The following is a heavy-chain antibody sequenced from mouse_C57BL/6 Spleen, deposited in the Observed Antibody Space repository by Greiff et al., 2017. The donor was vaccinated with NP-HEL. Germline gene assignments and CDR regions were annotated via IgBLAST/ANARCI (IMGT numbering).Heavy chain of an antibody. Sequence: EVKLLESGPGLVKPSQSLSLTCSVTGYSITSGYYWNWIRQFPGNKLEWMGYISYDGSNNYNPSLKNRISITRDTSKNQFFLKLNSVTTEDTATYYCAREYDGSSYGYFDNWGEGTTLTVSS. D-gene: IGHD1-1*01. CDR2: ISYDGSN. CDR1: GYSITSGYY. J-gene: IGHJ2*01. V-gene: IGHV3-6*01. CDR3: AREYDGSSYGYFDN.